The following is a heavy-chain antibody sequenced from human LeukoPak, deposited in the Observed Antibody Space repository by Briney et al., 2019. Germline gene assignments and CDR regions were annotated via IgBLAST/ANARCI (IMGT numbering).Heavy chain of an antibody. CDR2: ISSGVGSTC. V-gene: IGHV3-11*01. CDR1: GFSFAKYD. J-gene: IGHJ6*02. D-gene: IGHD3-3*01. CDR3: ARDLTIFGVGRVGMDV. Sequence: PGGSLRLSCAASGFSFAKYDMNWVRQAPGKGLEWIAYISSGVGSTCSYADSVKGRDTISRDNAKNSLYLQMNSLRAEDTAVYYCARDLTIFGVGRVGMDVWGQGTTVTVSS.